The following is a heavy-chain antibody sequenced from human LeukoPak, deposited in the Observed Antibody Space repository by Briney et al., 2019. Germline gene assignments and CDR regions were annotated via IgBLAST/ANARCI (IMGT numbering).Heavy chain of an antibody. CDR3: ARTTGARYCSSTSCYLDNWFDP. CDR2: IKHSGSA. CDR1: GGSFSGYY. D-gene: IGHD2-2*01. Sequence: SETLSLTCAVYGGSFSGYYWSWIRQPPGKGLEWIGEIKHSGSANYSPSLKSRVTISVDTSKNQFSLKLSSVTAADTAVYYCARTTGARYCSSTSCYLDNWFDPWGQGTLVTVSS. V-gene: IGHV4-34*01. J-gene: IGHJ5*02.